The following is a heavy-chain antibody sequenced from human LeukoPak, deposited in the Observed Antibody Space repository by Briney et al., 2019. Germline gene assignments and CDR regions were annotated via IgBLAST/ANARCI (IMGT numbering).Heavy chain of an antibody. CDR3: ARIFGPQYYYYYYYMDV. V-gene: IGHV7-4-1*02. J-gene: IGHJ6*03. D-gene: IGHD2-15*01. CDR2: INTNTGNP. Sequence: ASVKVSCKASGYTFTSYAMNWVRQAPGQGLEWMGWINTNTGNPTYAQGFTGRFVFSLDTSVSTAYLQISSLKAEDTAVYYCARIFGPQYYYYYYYMDVWGKGTTVTVSS. CDR1: GYTFTSYA.